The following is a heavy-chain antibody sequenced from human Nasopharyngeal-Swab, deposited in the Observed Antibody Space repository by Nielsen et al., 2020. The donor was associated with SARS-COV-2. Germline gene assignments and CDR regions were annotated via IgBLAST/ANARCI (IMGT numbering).Heavy chain of an antibody. D-gene: IGHD6-13*01. CDR3: ARDFSSSWYSYYYYGMDV. CDR2: ISGSGGST. V-gene: IGHV3-23*01. Sequence: VRQMPGKGLEWVSAISGSGGSTYYADSVKGRFTISRDNSKNTLYLQMNSLRAEDTAVYYCARDFSSSWYSYYYYGMDVWGQGTTVTVSS. J-gene: IGHJ6*02.